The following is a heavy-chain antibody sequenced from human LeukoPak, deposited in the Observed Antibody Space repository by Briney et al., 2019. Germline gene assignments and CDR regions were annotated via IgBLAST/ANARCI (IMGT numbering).Heavy chain of an antibody. Sequence: GAAVKVSCKASGYTFTSYGISWVRQATGPGLEWMGWIGAYNGNTNYAQKLQGRVTMTTDTSTSTAYMELRSLRSDDTAVYYCAREESGWYVPPYYWGQGTLVTVSS. CDR3: AREESGWYVPPYY. D-gene: IGHD6-19*01. J-gene: IGHJ4*02. V-gene: IGHV1-18*04. CDR2: IGAYNGNT. CDR1: GYTFTSYG.